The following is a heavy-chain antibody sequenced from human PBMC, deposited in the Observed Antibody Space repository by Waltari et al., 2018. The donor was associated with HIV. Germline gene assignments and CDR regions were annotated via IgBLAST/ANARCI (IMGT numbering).Heavy chain of an antibody. J-gene: IGHJ4*02. D-gene: IGHD3-22*01. CDR3: AKDKAFSYYYDTSGYYTACFDY. CDR1: GFTFSSYG. Sequence: EVQLLESGGGLVQPGGSLRLSCGASGFTFSSYGMSWVRQAPGKGLECVSIISGSGGSTYYSDSVKGRFTISRDNSKNTVYLQMNSLRAEDTAVYYCAKDKAFSYYYDTSGYYTACFDYWGQGTLVTVSS. V-gene: IGHV3-23*01. CDR2: ISGSGGST.